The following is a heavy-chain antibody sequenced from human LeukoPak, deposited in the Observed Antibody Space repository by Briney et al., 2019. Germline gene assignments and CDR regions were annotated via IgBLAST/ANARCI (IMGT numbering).Heavy chain of an antibody. J-gene: IGHJ4*02. CDR3: ARDREYVPDF. CDR2: ITTSSYI. D-gene: IGHD2-2*01. V-gene: IGHV3-21*01. CDR1: GFTFTTYN. Sequence: GGPLRLSCAASGFTFTTYNMNWGRQSPGKGLEWFSSITTSSYIYYADSMKGRFTISRDNAKNSPSLQMNSLRAEDTAVYYCARDREYVPDFWGQGTLVTVSS.